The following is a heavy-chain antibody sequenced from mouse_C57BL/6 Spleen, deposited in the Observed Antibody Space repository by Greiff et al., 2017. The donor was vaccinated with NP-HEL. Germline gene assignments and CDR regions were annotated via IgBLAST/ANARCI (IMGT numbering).Heavy chain of an antibody. CDR1: GYSFTGYY. V-gene: IGHV1-42*01. Sequence: EVQLQQSGPELVKPGASVKISCKASGYSFTGYYMNWVKQSPEKSLEWIGEINPSTGGTTYNQKFKAKATLTVDKSSSTAYMQLKSLTSEDSAVYYCARRGVSYAMDYWGQGTSVTVSS. D-gene: IGHD6-2*01. J-gene: IGHJ4*01. CDR2: INPSTGGT. CDR3: ARRGVSYAMDY.